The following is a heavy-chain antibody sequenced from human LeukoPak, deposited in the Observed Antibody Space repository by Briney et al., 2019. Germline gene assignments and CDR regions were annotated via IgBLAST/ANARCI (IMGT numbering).Heavy chain of an antibody. J-gene: IGHJ4*02. D-gene: IGHD4-17*01. CDR2: ISYDGSNK. Sequence: PGRSLRLSCAASGFTFSSYAMHWVRQAPGKGLEWVAVISYDGSNKYYADSVKGRFTISRDNSKNTLYLQMNSLRAEDTAVYYCARDMDYGDYYQNLDYWGQGTLVTVSS. CDR1: GFTFSSYA. CDR3: ARDMDYGDYYQNLDY. V-gene: IGHV3-30-3*01.